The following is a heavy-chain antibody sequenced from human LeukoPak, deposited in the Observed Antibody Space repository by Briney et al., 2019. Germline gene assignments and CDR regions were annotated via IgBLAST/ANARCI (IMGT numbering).Heavy chain of an antibody. J-gene: IGHJ4*02. D-gene: IGHD3-10*01. CDR3: ARPRRIQGAQPFDY. CDR1: GRTFTSYA. V-gene: IGHV1-69*01. Sequence: SVKLSCKAAGRTFTSYANSWVQQAHGQGHGWKGGIIPIFGTANYAQKFQGRVTITADESTSTAYMELSSLRSEDTAVYYCARPRRIQGAQPFDYWGQGTLVTVSS. CDR2: IIPIFGTA.